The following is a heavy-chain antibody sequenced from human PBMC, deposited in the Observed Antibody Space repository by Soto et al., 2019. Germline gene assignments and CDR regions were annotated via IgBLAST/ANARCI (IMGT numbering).Heavy chain of an antibody. Sequence: PGGSLRLSCAASGFTFSSYGMHWVRQAPGKGLEWVAVIWYDGSNKYYADSVKGRFTISRDNSKNTLYLQMNSLRAEDTAVYYCARDGYGDYDEIGGRPFDYWGQGTLVTVSS. CDR1: GFTFSSYG. D-gene: IGHD4-17*01. J-gene: IGHJ4*02. CDR2: IWYDGSNK. CDR3: ARDGYGDYDEIGGRPFDY. V-gene: IGHV3-33*01.